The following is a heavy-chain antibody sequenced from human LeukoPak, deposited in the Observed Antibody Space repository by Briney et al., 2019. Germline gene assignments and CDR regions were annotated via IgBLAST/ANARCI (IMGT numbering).Heavy chain of an antibody. Sequence: GGSLRLSCAASGFTFSSYSMNWVRQAPGMGLEWISYISSSSSTIYYADSVKGRFTISRDNAKNSLYLQMNSLRDEDTAVYYCAKLGATVGYSPIDYWGQGTLVTVSS. CDR2: ISSSSSTI. J-gene: IGHJ4*02. CDR1: GFTFSSYS. CDR3: AKLGATVGYSPIDY. D-gene: IGHD1-26*01. V-gene: IGHV3-48*02.